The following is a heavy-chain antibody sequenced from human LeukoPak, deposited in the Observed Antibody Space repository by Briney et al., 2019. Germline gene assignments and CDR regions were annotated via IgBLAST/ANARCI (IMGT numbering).Heavy chain of an antibody. CDR1: GFTFSSYG. CDR3: AKEVRQWELLLGFDY. Sequence: GGSLRLSCAASGFTFSSYGMHWVRQAPGKGLEWVAVISYDGSNKYYADSVKGRFTISRDNSKNTLYLQMNSLRAEDTAVYYCAKEVRQWELLLGFDYWGQGTLVTVSS. J-gene: IGHJ4*02. D-gene: IGHD1-26*01. V-gene: IGHV3-30*18. CDR2: ISYDGSNK.